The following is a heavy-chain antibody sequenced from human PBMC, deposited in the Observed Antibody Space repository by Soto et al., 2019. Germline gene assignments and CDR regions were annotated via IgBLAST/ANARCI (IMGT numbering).Heavy chain of an antibody. Sequence: PGWSLRLACASSVFTIVDYWMSWVRQAPGKGLEWVANIKQDGSEKYYVDSVKGRFTISRDSAKNSLYLQMNSLRGEDTAVYYCARTIVVVVPDNFDHWGQGTLVTVSS. CDR1: VFTIVDYW. D-gene: IGHD3-22*01. CDR2: IKQDGSEK. CDR3: ARTIVVVVPDNFDH. J-gene: IGHJ4*02. V-gene: IGHV3-7*01.